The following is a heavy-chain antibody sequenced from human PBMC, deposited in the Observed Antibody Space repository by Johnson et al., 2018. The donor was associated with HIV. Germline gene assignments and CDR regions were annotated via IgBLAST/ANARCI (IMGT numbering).Heavy chain of an antibody. CDR1: GFTFINAW. CDR2: IYSETDGGTT. V-gene: IGHV3-15*01. J-gene: IGHJ3*02. D-gene: IGHD3-16*02. CDR3: STDQAGDYVWGSYRYAFDI. Sequence: EVQLVESGGGLVKPGGSLRLSCAASGFTFINAWMNWVRQAPGKGLEWVGRIYSETDGGTTDYAAPVKGRFTISRDDSKNALFLQMNSLKTEDTAVYFCSTDQAGDYVWGSYRYAFDIWGQGTKVTVSS.